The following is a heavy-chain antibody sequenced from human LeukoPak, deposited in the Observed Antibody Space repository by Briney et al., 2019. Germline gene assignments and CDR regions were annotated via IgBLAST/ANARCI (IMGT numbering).Heavy chain of an antibody. Sequence: GGSLRLSCSASGFTVSSHYMSWVRQAPGKGLEWVSVIYSGGSTYYADSVKGRFTISRDNSKNTLYLQMNSLRTEDMAVYYCAKTHDYWGQGTLVTVSS. V-gene: IGHV3-66*02. CDR1: GFTVSSHY. CDR2: IYSGGST. CDR3: AKTHDY. J-gene: IGHJ4*02.